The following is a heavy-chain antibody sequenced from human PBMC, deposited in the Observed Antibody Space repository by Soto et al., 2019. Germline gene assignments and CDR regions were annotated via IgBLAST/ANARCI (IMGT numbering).Heavy chain of an antibody. V-gene: IGHV1-46*01. D-gene: IGHD1-26*01. CDR1: GYSFTTYY. CDR3: ARDRGTIVGATTYWFDL. CDR2: INPSGGST. J-gene: IGHJ5*02. Sequence: QVQLVQSGAEVKMPGASVKVSCKASGYSFTTYYMHWVRQAPGQGLEWMAIINPSGGSTIYAQRFQDRVTMTRDTSTSAVYMELSSLRSEDTAVYYCARDRGTIVGATTYWFDLWGQGTLVTVSS.